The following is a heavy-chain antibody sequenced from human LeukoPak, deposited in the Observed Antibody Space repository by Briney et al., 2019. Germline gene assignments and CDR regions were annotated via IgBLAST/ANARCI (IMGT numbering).Heavy chain of an antibody. V-gene: IGHV1-69*04. CDR3: ARAKYCSSTSCYSLDY. J-gene: IGHJ4*02. D-gene: IGHD2-2*02. CDR2: IIPILGIA. CDR1: GGTFSSYA. Sequence: SVKVSCKASGGTFSSYAISWVRQAPGQGLEWMGRIIPILGIANYAQKFQGRVTITADKSTSTAYMELSSLRSEDAAVYYCARAKYCSSTSCYSLDYWGQGTLVTVSS.